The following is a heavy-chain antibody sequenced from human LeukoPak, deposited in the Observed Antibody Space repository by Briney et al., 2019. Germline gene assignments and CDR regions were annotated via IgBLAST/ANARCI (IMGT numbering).Heavy chain of an antibody. V-gene: IGHV4-4*07. Sequence: SETLSLTCTVSGGSISDYYWSRIRQPAGKGLEWIERIYSSGSYNYNPSLRGRVTMSVDTSTNQFSLRLYSVTAADTAVYFCARSPVTTIYWYFGLWGRGTLVTVSS. D-gene: IGHD4-17*01. J-gene: IGHJ2*01. CDR1: GGSISDYY. CDR3: ARSPVTTIYWYFGL. CDR2: IYSSGSY.